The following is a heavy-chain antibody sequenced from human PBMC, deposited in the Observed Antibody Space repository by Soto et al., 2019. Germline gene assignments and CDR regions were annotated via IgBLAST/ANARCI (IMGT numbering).Heavy chain of an antibody. CDR2: ISWNSGSI. J-gene: IGHJ4*02. D-gene: IGHD3-10*01. V-gene: IGHV3-9*01. CDR1: GFTFDDYV. CDR3: AKPLRSHYYGSGSYDY. Sequence: EVQLVESGGGLVQPGRSLRLSCAASGFTFDDYVMHWVRQAPGKGLEWVSGISWNSGSIGYADSVKGRFTISRDNAKNSLYLQMNSLRPEDTALYYCAKPLRSHYYGSGSYDYWGQGTLVTVSS.